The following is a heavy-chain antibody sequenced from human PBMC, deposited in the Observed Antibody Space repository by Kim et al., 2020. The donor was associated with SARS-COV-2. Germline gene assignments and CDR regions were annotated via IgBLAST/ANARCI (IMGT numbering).Heavy chain of an antibody. V-gene: IGHV3-21*01. CDR3: ARDLCSSTSCYLYYYYGMDV. J-gene: IGHJ6*04. CDR2: ISSSSSYI. D-gene: IGHD2-2*01. Sequence: GGSLRLCCAASGFTFSSYSMNWVRQAPGKGLEWVSSISSSSSYIYYADSVKGRFTISRDNAKNSLYLQMNSLRAEDTAVYYCARDLCSSTSCYLYYYYGMDVWGEGTTVSVSS. CDR1: GFTFSSYS.